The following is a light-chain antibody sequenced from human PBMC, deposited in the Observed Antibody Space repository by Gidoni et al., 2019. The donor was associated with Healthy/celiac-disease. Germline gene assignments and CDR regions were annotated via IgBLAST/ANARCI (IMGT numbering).Light chain of an antibody. J-gene: IGKJ3*01. CDR1: QSVSSY. V-gene: IGKV3-11*01. CDR3: QHRSNWPLT. CDR2: DAS. Sequence: EIVLTQSPATLSLSPGERATLSCRASQSVSSYLAWYQQTPGQAPRLLIYDASNRATGIPARFSGSGSGTDFTLTISSLEPEDFAVYYCQHRSNWPLTFGPGTKVDIK.